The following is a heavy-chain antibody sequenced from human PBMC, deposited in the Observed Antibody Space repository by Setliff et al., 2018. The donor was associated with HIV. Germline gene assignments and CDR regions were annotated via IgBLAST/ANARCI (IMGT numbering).Heavy chain of an antibody. CDR2: VYPGDGST. CDR1: GYPFNTHY. D-gene: IGHD2-2*02. CDR3: ARDNTAFDI. Sequence: ASVKVSCKASGYPFNTHYIHWVRQAPGQGLEWMGMVYPGDGSTSYAQKFQGRVTMTRDTSTSTIYMELNSLTSEDTAVYYCARDNTAFDIWGQGAMVTVSS. J-gene: IGHJ3*02. V-gene: IGHV1-46*02.